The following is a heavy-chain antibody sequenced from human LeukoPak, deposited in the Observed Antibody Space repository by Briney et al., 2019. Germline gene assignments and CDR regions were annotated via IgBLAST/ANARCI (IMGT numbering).Heavy chain of an antibody. J-gene: IGHJ4*02. CDR2: IKSKTDGGTT. Sequence: PGGSLRLSCAASGFTFSNAWWSWVRQAPGKGLEWVGRIKSKTDGGTTDYAAAVKGRFTISRDDSKSTLYLQMNSLKTEDTAVYYCTTAGRRATVVTGGTDYWGQGTLVTVSS. V-gene: IGHV3-15*01. CDR3: TTAGRRATVVTGGTDY. CDR1: GFTFSNAW. D-gene: IGHD4-23*01.